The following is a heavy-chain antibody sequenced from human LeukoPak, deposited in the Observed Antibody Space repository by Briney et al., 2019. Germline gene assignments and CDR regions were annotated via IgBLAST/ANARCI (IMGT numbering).Heavy chain of an antibody. Sequence: ASVKVSCKASGYSFTGHYIHWVRQAPGQGLEWMGWISPNSGDATYAQNFQGRVTMTRDTSITTAYMELSRLRYDDTAVYYCARESPRSGYYYGDDAFDLWGKGTTVTVSS. CDR3: ARESPRSGYYYGDDAFDL. J-gene: IGHJ6*04. D-gene: IGHD3-22*01. V-gene: IGHV1-2*02. CDR1: GYSFTGHY. CDR2: ISPNSGDA.